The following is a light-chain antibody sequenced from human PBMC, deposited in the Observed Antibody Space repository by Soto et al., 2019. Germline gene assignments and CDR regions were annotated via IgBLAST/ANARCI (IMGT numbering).Light chain of an antibody. V-gene: IGKV3-20*01. J-gene: IGKJ3*01. CDR1: QSVCSSY. Sequence: EIVLTQSPGTLSLSPGERATLSCRARQSVCSSYLAWYQQKPSQSPRRVIYGASSRATGIPDRFIGSWSGTDFKLTINRLEPEDFAVYYCQQHGSAARVTFGPGTKVDIK. CDR2: GAS. CDR3: QQHGSAARVT.